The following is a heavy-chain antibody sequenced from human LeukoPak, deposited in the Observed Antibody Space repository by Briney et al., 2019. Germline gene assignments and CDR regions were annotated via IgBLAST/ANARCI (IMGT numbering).Heavy chain of an antibody. CDR1: GYTFTSYG. Sequence: ASVKVSCKASGYTFTSYGISWVRQAPGQGLEWMGWISAYNGNTNYAQKLQGRVTMTTDTSTGTAYMELRSLRSDDTAVYYCARDRYSSGGSCYSFDAWFDPWGQGTLVTVSS. CDR3: ARDRYSSGGSCYSFDAWFDP. CDR2: ISAYNGNT. V-gene: IGHV1-18*01. J-gene: IGHJ5*02. D-gene: IGHD2-15*01.